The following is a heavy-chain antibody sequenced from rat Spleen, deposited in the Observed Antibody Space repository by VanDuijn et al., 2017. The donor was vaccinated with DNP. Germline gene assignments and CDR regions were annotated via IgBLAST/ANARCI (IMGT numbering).Heavy chain of an antibody. V-gene: IGHV3-1*01. Sequence: EVQLQESGPGLVRPSQSLSLTCSVTGYSITSNYWAWIRKFPRNKMEWMGYLSYSGYTSYNPSLKSRISITRDTSKDQFFLHLNSITTEDTGTYYCARWRDWYFDFWGPGTMVTVSS. CDR2: LSYSGYT. D-gene: IGHD1-11*01. CDR1: GYSITSNY. J-gene: IGHJ1*01. CDR3: ARWRDWYFDF.